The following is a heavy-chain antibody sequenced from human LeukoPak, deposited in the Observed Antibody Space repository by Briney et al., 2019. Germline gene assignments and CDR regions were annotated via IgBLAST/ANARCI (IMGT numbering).Heavy chain of an antibody. CDR2: IYYGDSS. V-gene: IGHV4-39*07. D-gene: IGHD3-10*01. CDR1: GASISSRSYF. J-gene: IGHJ4*02. Sequence: SETLSLTCTVSGASISSRSYFWGWIRLPPGKGLEWITSIYYGDSSYYSPSLKTRVTISVDTSKNQFSLKMRSVTAADTAVYYCARGWPGNYFDYWGQGILVTVSS. CDR3: ARGWPGNYFDY.